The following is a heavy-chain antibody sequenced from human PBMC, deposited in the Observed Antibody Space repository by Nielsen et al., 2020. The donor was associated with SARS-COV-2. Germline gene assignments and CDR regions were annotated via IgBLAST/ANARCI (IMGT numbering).Heavy chain of an antibody. Sequence: GSLRLSCTVSGGSISSSSYYWGWIRQPPGKGLEWIGSIYYSGSTYYNPSLKSRVTISVDTSKNQFSLKLSSVTAADTAVYYCARLNYYDSSGYYYEFDYWGQGTLVTVSS. CDR1: GGSISSSSYY. D-gene: IGHD3-22*01. CDR3: ARLNYYDSSGYYYEFDY. J-gene: IGHJ4*02. V-gene: IGHV4-39*01. CDR2: IYYSGST.